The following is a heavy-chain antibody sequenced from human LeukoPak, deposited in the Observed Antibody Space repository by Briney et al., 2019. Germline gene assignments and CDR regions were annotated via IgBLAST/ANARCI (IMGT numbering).Heavy chain of an antibody. CDR3: ARGAVAGNAYAFDI. Sequence: GESLKISCRGDRDIFFNFWIAWVRQMPGQGLEWMGIIYVGDSDTRYSPSFQGQVTISVDKSIRTAYVQWSSLKASDTAMYYCARGAVAGNAYAFDIWGQGTMVTVSS. J-gene: IGHJ3*02. D-gene: IGHD6-19*01. CDR2: IYVGDSDT. V-gene: IGHV5-51*01. CDR1: RDIFFNFW.